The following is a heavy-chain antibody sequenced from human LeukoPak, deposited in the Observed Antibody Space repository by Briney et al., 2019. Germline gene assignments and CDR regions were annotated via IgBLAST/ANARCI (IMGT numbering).Heavy chain of an antibody. CDR3: AKPSNYYGSATDAFDF. CDR2: ISSSSSTI. J-gene: IGHJ3*01. D-gene: IGHD3-10*01. Sequence: GGSLRLSCAASGFTFSSYSMNWVRQAPGKGLEWVSYISSSSSTIYYADSVKGRFTISRDNAKNSLYLQMNSLRVEDTAVYYCAKPSNYYGSATDAFDFWGQGTMVTVSS. CDR1: GFTFSSYS. V-gene: IGHV3-48*01.